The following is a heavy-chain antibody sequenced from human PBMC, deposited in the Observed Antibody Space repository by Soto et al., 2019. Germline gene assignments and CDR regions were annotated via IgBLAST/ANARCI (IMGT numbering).Heavy chain of an antibody. J-gene: IGHJ4*02. Sequence: QVQLQESGPGLVKPSETLSLTCTVSGGSISSYYWSWIRQPPGKGLEWIGYIYYTGSTDYNPSVKSRVNISVDTSKSEISLRVTTVTAADTAVYYCARDNGRYFAYWGQGTLVTVSS. CDR3: ARDNGRYFAY. CDR1: GGSISSYY. CDR2: IYYTGST. D-gene: IGHD2-8*01. V-gene: IGHV4-59*01.